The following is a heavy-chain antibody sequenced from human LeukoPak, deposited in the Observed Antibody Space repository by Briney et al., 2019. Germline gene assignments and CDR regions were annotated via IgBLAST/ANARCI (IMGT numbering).Heavy chain of an antibody. CDR3: ARHYGP. CDR2: INHSGST. V-gene: IGHV4-34*01. J-gene: IGHJ5*02. D-gene: IGHD3-16*01. CDR1: GGSFSGYY. Sequence: SETLSLTCAVYGGSFSGYYWSWIRQPPGKGLEWIGEINHSGSTNYNPSLKSRVTISVDTSKNQFSLKRSSVTAADTAVYYCARHYGPWGQGTLVTVSS.